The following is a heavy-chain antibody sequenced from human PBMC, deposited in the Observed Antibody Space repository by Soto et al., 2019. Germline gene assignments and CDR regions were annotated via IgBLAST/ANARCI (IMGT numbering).Heavy chain of an antibody. V-gene: IGHV1-69*06. D-gene: IGHD3-3*01. CDR2: IIPIFGTA. CDR3: ARAADTYYDFWSGYYRVYYYYGMDV. J-gene: IGHJ6*02. Sequence: SVKVSCKASGGTFSSYAISWVRQAPGQGLEWMGGIIPIFGTANYAQKFQGRVTITADKSTSTAYMELSSLRSEDTAVYYCARAADTYYDFWSGYYRVYYYYGMDVWGQGTTVTVSS. CDR1: GGTFSSYA.